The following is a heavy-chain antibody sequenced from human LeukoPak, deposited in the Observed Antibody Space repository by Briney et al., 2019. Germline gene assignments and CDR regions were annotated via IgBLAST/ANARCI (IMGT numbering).Heavy chain of an antibody. CDR2: IKSDGGTT. V-gene: IGHV3-74*01. CDR1: GFTFSNYW. D-gene: IGHD6-19*01. Sequence: GGSLRLXCTASGFTFSNYWMHWVRQAPGKGLVWVSRIKSDGGTTTYADSVKGRFTISRDNAKSTLYLQMNSLRAEDTAVYYCVRLADPGYWGQGTLVTVSS. J-gene: IGHJ4*02. CDR3: VRLADPGY.